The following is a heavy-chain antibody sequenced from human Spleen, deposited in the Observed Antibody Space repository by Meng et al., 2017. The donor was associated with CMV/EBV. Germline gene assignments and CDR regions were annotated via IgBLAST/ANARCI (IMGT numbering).Heavy chain of an antibody. CDR2: ISAYNGNT. V-gene: IGHV1-18*01. CDR3: AREGQEVGATTFAFDY. CDR1: GYPFTTYG. J-gene: IGHJ4*02. Sequence: QFPLVQSGADMKKPGASVKVSCRASGYPFTTYGITWVRQAPGQGLEWMGWISAYNGNTNYAQKLQGRVTMTTDTSTSTAYMELRSLRSDDTAVYYCAREGQEVGATTFAFDYWGQGTLVTVSS. D-gene: IGHD1-26*01.